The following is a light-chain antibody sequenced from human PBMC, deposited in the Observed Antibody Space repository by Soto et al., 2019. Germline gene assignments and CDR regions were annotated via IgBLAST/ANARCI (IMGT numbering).Light chain of an antibody. CDR1: SSDVGGYNY. Sequence: ALTQPASVSGSPGQSSSISCTRTSSDVGGYNYVSWYQQHPGKAPQLMIYDVSNRPSGVSTRFAGSKSGNTASLTISGLQAEDEADYYCCSYATSSTLGYVFGTGTKVTV. CDR2: DVS. CDR3: CSYATSSTLGYV. J-gene: IGLJ1*01. V-gene: IGLV2-14*03.